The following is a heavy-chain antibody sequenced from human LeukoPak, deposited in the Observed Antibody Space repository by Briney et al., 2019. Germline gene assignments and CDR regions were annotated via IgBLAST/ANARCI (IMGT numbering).Heavy chain of an antibody. J-gene: IGHJ4*02. V-gene: IGHV3-48*01. CDR3: ARDLGVVKRPYYFDY. CDR2: ISSSSSTI. CDR1: GFTFSRYS. D-gene: IGHD2-15*01. Sequence: GGSLRLSCAASGFTFSRYSMNWVRQAPGKGLEWVSYISSSSSTIYYADSVKGRFTISRDNAKNSLYLQMNSLRAEDTAVYYCARDLGVVKRPYYFDYWGQGTLVTVSS.